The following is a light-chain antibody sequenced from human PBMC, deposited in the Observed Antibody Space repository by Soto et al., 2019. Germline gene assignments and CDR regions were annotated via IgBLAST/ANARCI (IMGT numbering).Light chain of an antibody. CDR1: QGIRSR. CDR2: DAS. J-gene: IGKJ4*01. Sequence: DTQLTQSPSSVSAPVGDRVTITCRASQGIRSRLAWYQQKLGKAPNLLIYDASTLQSGVPSRFSGSGSGTDFTLTINSLQPEDFATYYCQQANSFPLTFGGGTKVDIK. V-gene: IGKV1D-12*01. CDR3: QQANSFPLT.